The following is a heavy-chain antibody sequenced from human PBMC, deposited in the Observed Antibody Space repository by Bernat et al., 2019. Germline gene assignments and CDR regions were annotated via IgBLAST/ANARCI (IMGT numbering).Heavy chain of an antibody. J-gene: IGHJ2*01. CDR3: ARNTIFGVVIDYWYFDL. D-gene: IGHD3-3*01. Sequence: QVQLQQWGAGLLKPSETLSLTCAVYGGSFSGYYWSWIRQPPGKGLEWIGEINHSGSTNYNPSLKSRVTISVDTSKNQFSLKLSSVTAAETAVYYCARNTIFGVVIDYWYFDLWGRGTLVTVSS. CDR1: GGSFSGYY. CDR2: INHSGST. V-gene: IGHV4-34*01.